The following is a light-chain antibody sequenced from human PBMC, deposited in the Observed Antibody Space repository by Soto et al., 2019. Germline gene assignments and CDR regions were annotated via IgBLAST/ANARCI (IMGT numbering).Light chain of an antibody. V-gene: IGKV3D-11*02. CDR1: QSLNTY. CDR2: DAS. CDR3: QQRRSWQVT. Sequence: NVLTQSPATLSLSPGEGATLSCRSSQSLNTYLAWYQQKPGQAPRLLIYDASKRATGIPARFSGSGSGTNFTLTISSLEPEDFAVYYCQQRRSWQVTFGQGTRLEIK. J-gene: IGKJ5*01.